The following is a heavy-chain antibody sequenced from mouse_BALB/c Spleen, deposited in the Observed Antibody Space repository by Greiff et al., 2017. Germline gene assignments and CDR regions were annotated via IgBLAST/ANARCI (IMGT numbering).Heavy chain of an antibody. D-gene: IGHD1-3*01. J-gene: IGHJ4*01. V-gene: IGHV3-2*02. CDR2: ISYSGST. CDR1: GYSITSDYA. Sequence: VQLKESGPGLVKPSQSLSLTCTVTGYSITSDYAWNWIRQFPGNKLEWMGYISYSGSTSYNPSLKSRISITRDTSKNQFFLQLNSVTTEDTATYYCAIYPYYYAMDYWGQGTSGTVSS. CDR3: AIYPYYYAMDY.